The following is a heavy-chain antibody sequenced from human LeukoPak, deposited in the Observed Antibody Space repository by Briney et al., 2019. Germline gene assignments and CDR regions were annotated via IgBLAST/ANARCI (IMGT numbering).Heavy chain of an antibody. CDR3: ARGVDYSTPFDY. CDR1: GGSISSSSYY. Sequence: SETLSLTCTVSGGSISSSSYYWGWIRQPPGKGLEWIGSIYYSGSTNYNPSLKSRVTISVDTSKNQFSLKLSSVTAADTAVYYCARGVDYSTPFDYWGQGTLVTVSS. J-gene: IGHJ4*02. CDR2: IYYSGST. V-gene: IGHV4-39*07. D-gene: IGHD4-11*01.